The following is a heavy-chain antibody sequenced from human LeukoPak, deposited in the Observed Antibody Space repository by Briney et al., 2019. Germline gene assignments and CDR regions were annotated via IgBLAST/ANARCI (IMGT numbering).Heavy chain of an antibody. Sequence: GGSLRLSCAASGLTVSNNYMKWVRQAPGKGLEWVSLIYSGGSTYYADSVKGRYTIARDNPKNTVYLQINNLRAEDTAVYYCARDSHCSGGSCSGLWGQGTLVTVSS. CDR3: ARDSHCSGGSCSGL. D-gene: IGHD2-15*01. CDR2: IYSGGST. J-gene: IGHJ4*02. V-gene: IGHV3-53*01. CDR1: GLTVSNNY.